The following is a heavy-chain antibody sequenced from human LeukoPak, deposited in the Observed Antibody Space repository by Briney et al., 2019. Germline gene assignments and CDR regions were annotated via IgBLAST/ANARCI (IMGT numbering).Heavy chain of an antibody. V-gene: IGHV1-8*01. CDR3: ARGGGYSYGPTVAYYYGMDV. CDR2: MNPNSGNT. J-gene: IGHJ6*02. Sequence: ASVKVSCKASGYTFTSYDINWVRQATGQGLEWMGWMNPNSGNTGYAQKFQGRVTMTRNTSISTAYMELSSLRSEDTAVHYCARGGGYSYGPTVAYYYGMDVWGQGTTVTVSS. CDR1: GYTFTSYD. D-gene: IGHD5-18*01.